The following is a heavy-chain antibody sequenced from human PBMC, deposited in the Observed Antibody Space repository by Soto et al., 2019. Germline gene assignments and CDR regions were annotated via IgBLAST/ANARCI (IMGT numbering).Heavy chain of an antibody. Sequence: PGGSLRLSCAASGFTFSSYGMHWVRQAPGKGLEWVAVISYDGSNKYYADSVKGRFTISRDNFKNTLYLQMNSLRAEDTAVYYGAKGPVQSTYYYDSSGYYFDYWGQGTLVTVSS. J-gene: IGHJ4*02. CDR2: ISYDGSNK. CDR1: GFTFSSYG. CDR3: AKGPVQSTYYYDSSGYYFDY. D-gene: IGHD3-22*01. V-gene: IGHV3-30*18.